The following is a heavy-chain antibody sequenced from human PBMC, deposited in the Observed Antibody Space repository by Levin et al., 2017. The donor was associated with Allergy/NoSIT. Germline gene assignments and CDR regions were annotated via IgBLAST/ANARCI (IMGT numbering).Heavy chain of an antibody. D-gene: IGHD4-17*01. CDR1: GGSISSYY. CDR2: IYYSGST. V-gene: IGHV4-59*08. CDR3: ARQNDGDYATFVN. Sequence: SETLSLTCTVSGGSISSYYWSWIRQPPGKGLEWIGYIYYSGSTNYNPSLKSRVTISVDTSKNQFSLKLSSVTAADTAVYYCARQNDGDYATFVNWGQGTLVTVSS. J-gene: IGHJ4*02.